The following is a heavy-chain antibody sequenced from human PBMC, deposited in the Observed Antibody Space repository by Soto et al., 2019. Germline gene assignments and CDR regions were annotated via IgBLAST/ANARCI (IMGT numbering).Heavy chain of an antibody. CDR2: ISAYNGNT. D-gene: IGHD6-19*01. J-gene: IGHJ4*02. Sequence: ASVKVSCTASGYTFTSYGISWVRQAPGQGLEWMGWISAYNGNTNYAQKLQGRVTMTTDTSTSTAYMELRSLRSDDTAVYYCARDLPPGSSGWCAFDYWGQGTLVTVSS. V-gene: IGHV1-18*01. CDR1: GYTFTSYG. CDR3: ARDLPPGSSGWCAFDY.